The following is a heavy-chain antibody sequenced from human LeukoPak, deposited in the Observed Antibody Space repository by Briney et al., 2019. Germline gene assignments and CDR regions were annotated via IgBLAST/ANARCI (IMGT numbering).Heavy chain of an antibody. J-gene: IGHJ4*02. CDR1: GFTFSSYG. Sequence: GGSLRLSCAASGFTFSSYGMHWVRQAPGKGLEWVAVIWYDGSNKYYADSVKGRFTISRDNSKNTLYLQMNSLRAEDTAVYYCAKVEYGGDCYPKYYFDYWGQGNLVTVSS. CDR3: AKVEYGGDCYPKYYFDY. D-gene: IGHD2-21*02. CDR2: IWYDGSNK. V-gene: IGHV3-33*06.